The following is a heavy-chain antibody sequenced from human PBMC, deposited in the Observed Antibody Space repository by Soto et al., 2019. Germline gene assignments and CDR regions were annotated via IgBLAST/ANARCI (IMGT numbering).Heavy chain of an antibody. V-gene: IGHV3-23*01. CDR1: GFTFSTYA. CDR3: AKVSRFLDSGLI. Sequence: GGSLRLSCTASGFTFSTYAMTWVRQAPGKGLEWVSAITGGGGPTYYADSVKGRFTISRDNSKNTLYLQMNSLRADDTAVYYCAKVSRFLDSGLIWGQGTLVTVSS. D-gene: IGHD3-10*01. J-gene: IGHJ4*03. CDR2: ITGGGGPT.